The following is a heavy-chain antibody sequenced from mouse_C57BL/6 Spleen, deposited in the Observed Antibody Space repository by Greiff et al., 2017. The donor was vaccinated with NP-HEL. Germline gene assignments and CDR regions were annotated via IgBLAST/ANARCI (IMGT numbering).Heavy chain of an antibody. V-gene: IGHV5-4*01. D-gene: IGHD2-1*01. CDR1: GFTFSSYA. J-gene: IGHJ3*01. CDR3: ARGRADGNYGFAY. CDR2: ISDGGSYT. Sequence: EVQLVESGGGLVKPGGSLKLSCAASGFTFSSYAMSWVRQTPEKRLEWVATISDGGSYTYYPDNVKGRFTISRDNAKNNLYLQMSHLKSEDTAMYYCARGRADGNYGFAYWGQGTLVTVSA.